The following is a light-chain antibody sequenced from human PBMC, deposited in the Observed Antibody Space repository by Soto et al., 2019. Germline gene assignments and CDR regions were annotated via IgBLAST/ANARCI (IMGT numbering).Light chain of an antibody. CDR3: SSYTSSSTVV. CDR1: SSDVGGYNY. V-gene: IGLV2-14*01. CDR2: DVS. J-gene: IGLJ2*01. Sequence: QSALTQPASVSGSPGQSITISCTGTSSDVGGYNYVSWYQQHPGKAPKLMIYDVSNRPSGVSNRFSGSKSVNTASLTISGLQAEDEADYYWSSYTSSSTVVFGGGTKLTVL.